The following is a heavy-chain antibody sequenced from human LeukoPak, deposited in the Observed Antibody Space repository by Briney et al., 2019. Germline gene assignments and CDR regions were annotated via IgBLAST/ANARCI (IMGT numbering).Heavy chain of an antibody. D-gene: IGHD6-19*01. CDR1: GYTFIDYY. V-gene: IGHV1-2*06. CDR3: ARESSGWYYIDY. CDR2: INPKSGGT. Sequence: ASGKVSCKASGYTFIDYYMQWVRQAPGQGLGWMGRINPKSGGTNYAQKFQGRVTMTRDTSISTAYMELSRLTSDDTAVYYCARESSGWYYIDYWGQGTLVTVSS. J-gene: IGHJ4*02.